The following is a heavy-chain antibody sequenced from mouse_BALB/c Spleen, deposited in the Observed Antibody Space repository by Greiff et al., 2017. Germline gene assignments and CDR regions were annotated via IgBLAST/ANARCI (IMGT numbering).Heavy chain of an antibody. CDR1: GYAFSSYW. CDR2: IYPGDGDT. CDR3: ARELGNGYDGFAY. Sequence: QVQLQQSGAELVRPGSSVKISCKASGYAFSSYWMNWVKQRPGQGLEWIGQIYPGDGDTNYNGKFKGKATLTADKSSSTAYMQLSSLTSEDSAVYFCARELGNGYDGFAYWGQGTLVTVSA. V-gene: IGHV1-80*01. J-gene: IGHJ3*01. D-gene: IGHD2-2*01.